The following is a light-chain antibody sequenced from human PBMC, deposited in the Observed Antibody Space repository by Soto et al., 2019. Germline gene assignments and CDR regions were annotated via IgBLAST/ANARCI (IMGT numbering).Light chain of an antibody. Sequence: ETVMTQSPATVSASPGERVTLSCRASQSVNSDLAWYQQKPGQAPRLLIYDASNRATDIPARFSGSGSGTDFTLTISSLEPEDFAVYYCQQRSNWPPFTFGQGTRLEIK. CDR1: QSVNSD. J-gene: IGKJ5*01. V-gene: IGKV3-11*01. CDR2: DAS. CDR3: QQRSNWPPFT.